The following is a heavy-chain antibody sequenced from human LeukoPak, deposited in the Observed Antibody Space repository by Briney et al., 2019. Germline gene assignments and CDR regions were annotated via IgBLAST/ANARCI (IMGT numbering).Heavy chain of an antibody. V-gene: IGHV3-30*04. CDR2: ISYDGSNK. CDR3: ARVVVPAAMPLAQYGMDV. J-gene: IGHJ6*04. D-gene: IGHD2-2*01. Sequence: GRSLRLSCAASGFTFSSYAMHWVRQAPGKGLEWVAVISYDGSNKYYADSVKDRFTISRDNSKNTLYLQMNSLRAEDTAVYYCARVVVPAAMPLAQYGMDVWGKGTTVTVSS. CDR1: GFTFSSYA.